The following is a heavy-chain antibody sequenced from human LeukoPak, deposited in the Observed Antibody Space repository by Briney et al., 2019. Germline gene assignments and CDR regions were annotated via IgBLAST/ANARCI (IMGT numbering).Heavy chain of an antibody. Sequence: PGRSLRLSCAASGFTFDDYAMHWVRQAPGKGLEWVSGISWNSGSIGYADSVKGRFTISRDNAKNSLYLQMNSLRAEDTALYYCAKAAEEMATILYYFDYWGQGTLVTVSS. D-gene: IGHD5-24*01. CDR2: ISWNSGSI. CDR3: AKAAEEMATILYYFDY. CDR1: GFTFDDYA. V-gene: IGHV3-9*01. J-gene: IGHJ4*02.